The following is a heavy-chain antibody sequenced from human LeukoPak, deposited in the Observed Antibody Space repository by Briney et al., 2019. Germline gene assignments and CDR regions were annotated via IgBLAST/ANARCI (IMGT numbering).Heavy chain of an antibody. D-gene: IGHD5-12*01. CDR3: ARDKVDIVATMDGDPGGWFDP. J-gene: IGHJ5*02. V-gene: IGHV1-46*01. CDR1: GYTFTSYY. Sequence: ASVKVSCKASGYTFTSYYMHWVRQAPGQGLEWMGIINPSGGSTSCAQKFQGRVTMTRDTSTSTVYMELSSLRSEDTAVYYCARDKVDIVATMDGDPGGWFDPWGQGTLVTVSS. CDR2: INPSGGST.